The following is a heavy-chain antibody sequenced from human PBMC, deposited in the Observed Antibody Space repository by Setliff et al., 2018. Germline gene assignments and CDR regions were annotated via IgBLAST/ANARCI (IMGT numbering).Heavy chain of an antibody. V-gene: IGHV4-61*09. J-gene: IGHJ6*03. Sequence: SETLSLTCTVSGDSISSRRNYWGWFRQPAGKELEWIGQIYTSWSTNYNPSLKSRVTISLDTSKNQFPLRLSSVTAADTAVYFCARVTGFSYMDVWGKGTTVTVSS. CDR2: IYTSWST. CDR1: GDSISSRRNY. CDR3: ARVTGFSYMDV. D-gene: IGHD3-3*01.